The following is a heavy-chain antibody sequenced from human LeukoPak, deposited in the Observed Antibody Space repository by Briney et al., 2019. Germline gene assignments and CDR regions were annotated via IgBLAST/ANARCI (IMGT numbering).Heavy chain of an antibody. CDR2: IYYSGST. V-gene: IGHV4-59*01. J-gene: IGHJ4*02. CDR3: ARAISGYEAFDY. Sequence: SETLSLTCTVSGGSISSYYWSWIRHPPGKGLEWIGYIYYSGSTNYNPSLKSRVTISVDTSKNQFSLKLSSVTAADTAVYYCARAISGYEAFDYWGQGTLVTVSS. CDR1: GGSISSYY. D-gene: IGHD5-12*01.